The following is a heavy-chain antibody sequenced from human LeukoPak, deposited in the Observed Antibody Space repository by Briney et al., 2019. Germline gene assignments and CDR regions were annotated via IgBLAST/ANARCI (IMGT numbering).Heavy chain of an antibody. Sequence: GGSLRLSCAASGFTSSSYWMSWVRQAPGKGLEWVANIKQDGSEKYYVDSVKGRFTISRDNAKNSLYLQMNSLRAEDTAVYYCARDRSPFYYDSSGYYIYWGQGTLVTVSS. V-gene: IGHV3-7*01. CDR3: ARDRSPFYYDSSGYYIY. CDR2: IKQDGSEK. J-gene: IGHJ4*02. CDR1: GFTSSSYW. D-gene: IGHD3-22*01.